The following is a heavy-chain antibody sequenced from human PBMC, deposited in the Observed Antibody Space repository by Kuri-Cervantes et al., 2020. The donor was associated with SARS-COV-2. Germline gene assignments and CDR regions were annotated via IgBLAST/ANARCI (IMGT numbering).Heavy chain of an antibody. D-gene: IGHD3-9*01. V-gene: IGHV3-48*02. CDR3: ARGSEAGYYYFDY. CDR2: ISSSSRTI. Sequence: GESLKISCAASGFTFSSYSMNWVRQAPGKGLEWVSYISSSSRTIYYADSVKGRFTISRDNAKNSLYLQMNSLRDEDTAVYYCARGSEAGYYYFDYWGQGTLVTVSS. J-gene: IGHJ4*02. CDR1: GFTFSSYS.